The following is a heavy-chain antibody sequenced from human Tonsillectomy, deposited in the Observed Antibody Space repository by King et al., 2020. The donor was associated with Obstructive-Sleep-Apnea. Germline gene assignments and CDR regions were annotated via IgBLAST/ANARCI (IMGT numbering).Heavy chain of an antibody. D-gene: IGHD2-8*02. V-gene: IGHV2-5*02. Sequence: VTLKESGPSLVKPTQTLTLTCTFSGFSLTTNGVGVAWIRQPPGKALECLAVIYWDDDMRYSPSLMSRLTVTKDTSKHQVVLTMTDMDPMDTATYYCAHSPPSCTADTCYPGPIHYWGQGTLVTVSS. CDR2: IYWDDDM. J-gene: IGHJ4*02. CDR3: AHSPPSCTADTCYPGPIHY. CDR1: GFSLTTNGVG.